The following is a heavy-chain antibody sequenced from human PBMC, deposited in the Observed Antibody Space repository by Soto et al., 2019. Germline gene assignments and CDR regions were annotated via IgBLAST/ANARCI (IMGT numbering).Heavy chain of an antibody. D-gene: IGHD2-2*01. CDR2: IKQDGSEK. CDR3: ARAPPGKYQLRGSDGY. CDR1: GFTFSSYW. J-gene: IGHJ4*02. V-gene: IGHV3-7*01. Sequence: EVQLVESGGGLVQPGGSLRLSSAASGFTFSSYWMSWVRQAPGKGLEWVANIKQDGSEKYYVDSVKGRFTISRDNAKNSLYLQMNSLRAEDTAVYYCARAPPGKYQLRGSDGYWGQGTLVTVSS.